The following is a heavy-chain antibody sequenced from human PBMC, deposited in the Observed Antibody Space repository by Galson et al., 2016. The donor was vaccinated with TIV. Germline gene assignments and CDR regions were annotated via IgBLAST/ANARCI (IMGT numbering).Heavy chain of an antibody. CDR2: ILPIFGAA. J-gene: IGHJ6*03. V-gene: IGHV1-69*13. Sequence: SVKVSCKASGGTFNIYAISWVRQAPGQGLEWMGEILPIFGAATYAQKFQGRVTITADESTNTAYMELSSLKSDDTAMYYCARPSSSCRGCAYYYYMDVWGKGTTVTVSS. CDR3: ARPSSSCRGCAYYYYMDV. CDR1: GGTFNIYA. D-gene: IGHD6-19*01.